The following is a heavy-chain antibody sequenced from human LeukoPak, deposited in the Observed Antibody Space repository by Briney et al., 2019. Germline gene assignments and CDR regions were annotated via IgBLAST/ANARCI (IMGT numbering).Heavy chain of an antibody. CDR1: GGSFGGYY. Sequence: SETLSLPCALYGGSFGGYYWSWIRQPPGKGLEWIGEINHSGSTNYNPSLKSRVPISVDTSKNQFSLKLSSVTAADTAVYYCARRRGYSSSRGFDYWGQGTLVTVSS. CDR3: ARRRGYSSSRGFDY. J-gene: IGHJ4*02. CDR2: INHSGST. V-gene: IGHV4-34*01. D-gene: IGHD6-6*01.